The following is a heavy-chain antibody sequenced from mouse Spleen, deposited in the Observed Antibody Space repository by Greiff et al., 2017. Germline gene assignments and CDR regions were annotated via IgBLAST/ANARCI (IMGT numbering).Heavy chain of an antibody. CDR2: IDPSDSYT. V-gene: IGHV1-50*01. Sequence: QVQLQQPGAELVKPGASVKLSCKASGYTFTSYWMQWVKQRPGQGLEWIGEIDPSDSYTNYNQKFKGKATLTVDTSSSTAYMQLSSLTSEDSAVYYCAQLGRRGYFDDWGQGTTLTVSS. D-gene: IGHD4-1*02. J-gene: IGHJ2*01. CDR1: GYTFTSYW. CDR3: AQLGRRGYFDD.